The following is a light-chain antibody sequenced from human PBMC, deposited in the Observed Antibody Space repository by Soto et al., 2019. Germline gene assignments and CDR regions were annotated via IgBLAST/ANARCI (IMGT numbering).Light chain of an antibody. CDR2: DAS. Sequence: EIVLTQSPASLSVSPGERATLSCRASQGVGNNLAWYQQKPGQAPRLLIYDASNRATGIPARFSGSGSGTDFTLTISSLEPEDFAIYYCQQHNDWPTFGQGTRLEIK. V-gene: IGKV3D-11*01. J-gene: IGKJ5*01. CDR3: QQHNDWPT. CDR1: QGVGNN.